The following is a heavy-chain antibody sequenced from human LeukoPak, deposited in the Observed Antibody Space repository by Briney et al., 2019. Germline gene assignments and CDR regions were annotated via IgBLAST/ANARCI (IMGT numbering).Heavy chain of an antibody. V-gene: IGHV3-30*02. Sequence: GGSLRLSCAAPGFPFNAYNIHWIRQAPGRGLEWVSFIRNDETEIHYADFAKGRFTISRDKSKNSLYLQMNSLRPDDTALYYCAKDGGRYRFDYWGQGTMVTVSS. D-gene: IGHD3-16*02. J-gene: IGHJ4*02. CDR3: AKDGGRYRFDY. CDR2: IRNDETEI. CDR1: GFPFNAYN.